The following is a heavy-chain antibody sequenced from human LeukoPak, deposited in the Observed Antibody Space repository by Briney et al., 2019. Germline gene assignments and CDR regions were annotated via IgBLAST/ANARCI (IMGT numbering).Heavy chain of an antibody. CDR1: GFTFSSYW. V-gene: IGHV3-7*01. Sequence: GGSLRLSCAASGFTFSSYWMSWVRQAPGKGLEWVANINQDGGEKYYVDSVKGRFTISRDNAKNSLYLQMNSLRAEDTAVYYSASIVVVIGTRSFDYWGQGSLVSVSS. D-gene: IGHD2-15*01. CDR2: INQDGGEK. J-gene: IGHJ4*02. CDR3: ASIVVVIGTRSFDY.